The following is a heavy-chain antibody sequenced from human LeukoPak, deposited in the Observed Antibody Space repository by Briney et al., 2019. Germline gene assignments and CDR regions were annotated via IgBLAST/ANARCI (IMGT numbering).Heavy chain of an antibody. V-gene: IGHV4-34*01. J-gene: IGHJ4*02. D-gene: IGHD6-13*01. CDR1: GGSFSGYY. Sequence: SETLSLTCAVYGGSFSGYYWSWIRQPPGKGLEWIGEINHSGSTNYNPSLKSRVTLSVDTSKNQFSLKLSSVTAADTAVYYCARGQGGIAAAGFDYWGQGTLVTVSS. CDR2: INHSGST. CDR3: ARGQGGIAAAGFDY.